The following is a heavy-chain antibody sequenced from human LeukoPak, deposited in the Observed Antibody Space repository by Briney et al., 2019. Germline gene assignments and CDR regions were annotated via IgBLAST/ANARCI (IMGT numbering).Heavy chain of an antibody. D-gene: IGHD2-15*01. J-gene: IGHJ4*02. Sequence: GGSLRLSCAASGFTFSSYAMSWVRQAPGEGLEWVSAISGSGGSTYYADSVKGRFTISRDNSKNTLYLQMNSLRAEDTAVYYCAKDRSPISGLTWGQGTLVTVSS. CDR3: AKDRSPISGLT. CDR2: ISGSGGST. CDR1: GFTFSSYA. V-gene: IGHV3-23*01.